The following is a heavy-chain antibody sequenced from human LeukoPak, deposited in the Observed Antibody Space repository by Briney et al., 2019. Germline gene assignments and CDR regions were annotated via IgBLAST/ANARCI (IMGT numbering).Heavy chain of an antibody. CDR3: AKTQGYYYDSSGPLDY. J-gene: IGHJ4*02. CDR1: GFSFSSYA. CDR2: ISGSGGST. Sequence: GGSLRLSCAASGFSFSSYAMSWVRQAPGKGLEWVSAISGSGGSTYYADSVKGRFTISRDNSKNTLYLQMNSLRAEDTAVYYCAKTQGYYYDSSGPLDYWGQGTLVTVSS. V-gene: IGHV3-23*01. D-gene: IGHD3-22*01.